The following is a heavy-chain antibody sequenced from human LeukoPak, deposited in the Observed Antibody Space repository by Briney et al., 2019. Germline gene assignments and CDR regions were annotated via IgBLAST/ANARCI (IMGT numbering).Heavy chain of an antibody. CDR3: ARWFDL. J-gene: IGHJ2*01. Sequence: GGSLRLSCAASGFSFNNYGMHWVRQAPGKGLEWVALIWYDGSKKYYADFLKGRFTVSRDNSENTLYLQMNNLRAEDTAVYYCARWFDLWGRGTLVTVSS. CDR2: IWYDGSKK. V-gene: IGHV3-33*01. CDR1: GFSFNNYG.